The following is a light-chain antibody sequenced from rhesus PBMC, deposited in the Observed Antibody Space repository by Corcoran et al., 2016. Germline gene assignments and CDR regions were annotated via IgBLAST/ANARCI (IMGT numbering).Light chain of an antibody. CDR1: QSLLHSNGNTY. V-gene: IGKV2S2*01. CDR2: KVT. Sequence: DIVMTQTPLSLPVTPGEPASISCRSSQSLLHSNGNTYLDWYLQKPGQSPRLLIYKVTNRESGVPERFRGSGSGTDFTLKISRVEPEDVGVYYCMQNTKDPWTFGQGTKVEIK. J-gene: IGKJ1*01. CDR3: MQNTKDPWT.